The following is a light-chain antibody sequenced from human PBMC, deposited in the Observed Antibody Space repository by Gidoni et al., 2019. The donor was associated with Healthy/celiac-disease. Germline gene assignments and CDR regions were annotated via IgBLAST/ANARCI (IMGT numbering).Light chain of an antibody. J-gene: IGKJ4*01. Sequence: EIVLTQSPATLSLSPGERATLSCRASQSVSSYLAWYQQKPGQAPRLLIYDASNRATGIPARFSGSGSGTDFTLTISSLEPEDFAVYYCQQRSNWPQNTFXGXTKVEIK. CDR3: QQRSNWPQNT. V-gene: IGKV3-11*01. CDR1: QSVSSY. CDR2: DAS.